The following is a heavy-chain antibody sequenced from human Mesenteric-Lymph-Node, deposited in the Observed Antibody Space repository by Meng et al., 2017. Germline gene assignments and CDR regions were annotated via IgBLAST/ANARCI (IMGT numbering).Heavy chain of an antibody. CDR3: ARHRYLYFHGMDV. V-gene: IGHV4-59*01. J-gene: IGHJ6*02. CDR2: IYYTGST. Sequence: GSLRLSCAVSGGSITDYYWSWVRQPPGKGLEWIGFIYYTGSTTYNPSLTSRVTISLDPSKTQFSLKLTSVTAADSAMYYCARHRYLYFHGMDVWGQGTTVTVSS. D-gene: IGHD1-14*01. CDR1: GGSITDYY.